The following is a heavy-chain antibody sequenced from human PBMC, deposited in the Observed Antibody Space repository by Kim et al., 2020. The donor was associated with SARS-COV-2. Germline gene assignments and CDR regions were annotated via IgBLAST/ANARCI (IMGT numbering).Heavy chain of an antibody. Sequence: YNPTLKSRVTISVDTSQNQFSLKLSSVTAADTAVYYCARDPVVGHHYFDYWGQGTLVTVSS. D-gene: IGHD2-15*01. J-gene: IGHJ4*02. CDR3: ARDPVVGHHYFDY. V-gene: IGHV4-31*02.